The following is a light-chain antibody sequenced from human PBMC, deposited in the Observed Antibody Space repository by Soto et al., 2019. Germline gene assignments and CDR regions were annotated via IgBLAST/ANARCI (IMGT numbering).Light chain of an antibody. CDR2: GAS. CDR3: QQYNNWPLT. V-gene: IGKV3-15*01. J-gene: IGKJ4*01. CDR1: QSVGSN. Sequence: EKVMTQSPAPLSVSPGVRATLSCRASQSVGSNLAWYQQKPGQAPRLLIYGASTRATGIPARFSGSGSGTHFTLTISSLQSEDFAVYYCQQYNNWPLTFGGGTKVEIK.